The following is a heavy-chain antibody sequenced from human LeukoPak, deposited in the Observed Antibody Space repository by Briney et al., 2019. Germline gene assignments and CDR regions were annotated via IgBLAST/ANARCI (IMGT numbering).Heavy chain of an antibody. V-gene: IGHV3-7*01. D-gene: IGHD6-13*01. CDR3: ARDRYSSRYYYYYYYMDV. Sequence: GGSLRLSCAASGFTVSSNYMSWVRQAPGKGLEWVANIKQDGSEKYYVDSVKGRFTISRDNAKNSLYLQMNSLRAEDTAVNYCARDRYSSRYYYYYYYMDVWGKGTTVTISS. CDR2: IKQDGSEK. J-gene: IGHJ6*03. CDR1: GFTVSSNY.